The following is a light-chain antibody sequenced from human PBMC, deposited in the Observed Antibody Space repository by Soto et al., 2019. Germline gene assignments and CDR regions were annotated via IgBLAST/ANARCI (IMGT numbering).Light chain of an antibody. CDR1: QSISVY. Sequence: DIRMPQSPSSLSVSIGDRVTITCRSSQSISVYINWYQKKSGTPPKLLMYAASNLQSGVPSRFSGRGSETDFTLTISSLQPEDFATYYCQQSYSTPWTFGQGTKVDIK. CDR2: AAS. V-gene: IGKV1-39*01. J-gene: IGKJ1*01. CDR3: QQSYSTPWT.